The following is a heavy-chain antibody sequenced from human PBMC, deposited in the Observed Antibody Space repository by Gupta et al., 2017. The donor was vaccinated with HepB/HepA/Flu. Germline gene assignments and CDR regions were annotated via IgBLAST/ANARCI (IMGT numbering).Heavy chain of an antibody. V-gene: IGHV4-59*08. CDR2: IYYTGTT. J-gene: IGHJ2*01. Sequence: QVQLQESGPGLVKPSETLSLTCTVSGGSTRSYHWAWIRQSPEKGLECIGYIYYTGTTNYNPSLKSRVTLSLDTSKNQCALRRNSVTGAETAVYYCARRPGTPITPAGYFDLGGRGILVTVSS. D-gene: IGHD4-23*01. CDR1: GGSTRSYH. CDR3: ARRPGTPITPAGYFDL.